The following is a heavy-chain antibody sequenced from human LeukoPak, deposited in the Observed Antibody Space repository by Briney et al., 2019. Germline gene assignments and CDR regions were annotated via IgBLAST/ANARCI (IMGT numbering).Heavy chain of an antibody. V-gene: IGHV3-48*04. J-gene: IGHJ4*02. CDR3: ARAELLAAAGFDY. D-gene: IGHD6-13*01. CDR1: GFTFSSYG. Sequence: PGGSLRLSCAASGFTFSSYGMSRVRQAPGKGLEWVSYISSSGSTIYYADSVKGRFTISRDNAKNSLYLQMNSLRAEDTSVYYCARAELLAAAGFDYWGQGTLVTVSS. CDR2: ISSSGSTI.